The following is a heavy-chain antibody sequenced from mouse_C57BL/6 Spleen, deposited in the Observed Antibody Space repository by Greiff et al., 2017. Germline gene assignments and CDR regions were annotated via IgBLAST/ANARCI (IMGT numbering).Heavy chain of an antibody. Sequence: VKLVESGPGLVAPSQSLSITCTVSGFSLTSYAISWVRQPPGKGLEWLGVIWTGGGTNYNSALKTRLSISKDNSKSQVFLKMNSLQTDDTARYYCARNKRDYGSTYAMDYWGQGTSVTVSS. D-gene: IGHD1-1*01. J-gene: IGHJ4*01. CDR2: IWTGGGT. CDR3: ARNKRDYGSTYAMDY. V-gene: IGHV2-9-1*01. CDR1: GFSLTSYA.